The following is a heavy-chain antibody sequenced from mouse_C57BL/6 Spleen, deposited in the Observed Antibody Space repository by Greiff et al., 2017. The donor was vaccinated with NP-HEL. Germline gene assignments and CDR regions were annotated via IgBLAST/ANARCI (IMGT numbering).Heavy chain of an antibody. V-gene: IGHV5-16*01. J-gene: IGHJ1*03. CDR2: INSDGSST. D-gene: IGHD1-1*01. CDR3: ARDELHEYFDV. Sequence: EVMLVESEGGLVQPGSSMKLSCTASGFTFSDYYMAWVRQVPEKGLEWVANINSDGSSTYYLDSLKSRFTFSRDNAKNILYLQMSSLKSEDTAAYYCARDELHEYFDVWGTGTTVTVSA. CDR1: GFTFSDYY.